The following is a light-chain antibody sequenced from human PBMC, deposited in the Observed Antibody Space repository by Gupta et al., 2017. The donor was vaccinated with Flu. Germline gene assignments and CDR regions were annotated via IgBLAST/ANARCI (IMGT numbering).Light chain of an antibody. Sequence: EIEVTQSPATLSVSPGESVSLSCRANESVSNNLDWYQQTPGQAPRLLIYAASTRATGIPARFSGSGSXTVXTLTIEXLQSEDSAIYYCHQDTHWLRGTFGXGTKVEIK. CDR3: HQDTHWLRGT. J-gene: IGKJ1*01. CDR1: ESVSNN. V-gene: IGKV3-15*01. CDR2: AAS.